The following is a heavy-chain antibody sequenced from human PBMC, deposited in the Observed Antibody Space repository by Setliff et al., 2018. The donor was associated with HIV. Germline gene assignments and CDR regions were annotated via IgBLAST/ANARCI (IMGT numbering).Heavy chain of an antibody. D-gene: IGHD3-3*01. CDR2: ISGSGSTI. V-gene: IGHV3-48*01. CDR1: GFTFSSAW. J-gene: IGHJ4*02. Sequence: GESLKISCAASGFTFSSAWMGWVRQAPAKGLEWVSYISGSGSTIYYADSVKGRFTISRDKSKNTLYLQMNSLRTEDTAVYYCARVFQSYFFDFWGQGTLVTVSS. CDR3: ARVFQSYFFDF.